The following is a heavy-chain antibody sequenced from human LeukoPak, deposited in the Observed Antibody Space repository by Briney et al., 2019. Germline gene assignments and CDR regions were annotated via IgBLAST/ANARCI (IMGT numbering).Heavy chain of an antibody. Sequence: GASVKVSCKASGGTFSSYAISWVRQAPGQGLEWMGGIIPIFGTANYAQKLQGRVTMTTDTSTSKAYMELRSLRSADTAMYYCARDSLPGELLRNNWFDPWGQGTLVTVSS. V-gene: IGHV1-69*05. CDR3: ARDSLPGELLRNNWFDP. D-gene: IGHD1-26*01. J-gene: IGHJ5*02. CDR2: IIPIFGTA. CDR1: GGTFSSYA.